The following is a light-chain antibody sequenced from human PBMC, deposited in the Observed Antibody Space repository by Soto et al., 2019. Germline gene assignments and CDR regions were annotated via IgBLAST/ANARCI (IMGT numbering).Light chain of an antibody. CDR2: KAS. Sequence: DIQMAQSPSTLSASVGDRVTITCRASQSISSWLAWYQQKPGKAPKLLIYKASSLESGVPSRFSGSGSGTAFTLTISSLQPDDFATYYCQQYNSYSLTFGGGTKVEIK. J-gene: IGKJ4*01. CDR1: QSISSW. V-gene: IGKV1-5*03. CDR3: QQYNSYSLT.